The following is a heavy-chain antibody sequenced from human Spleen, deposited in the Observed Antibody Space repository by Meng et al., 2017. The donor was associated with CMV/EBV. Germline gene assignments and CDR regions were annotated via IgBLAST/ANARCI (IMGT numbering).Heavy chain of an antibody. V-gene: IGHV1-2*06. Sequence: ASVKVSCKASGYTFTGYYMHWVRQAPGQGLEWMGRMNPKSGTKNYAQKFQGRVTMTRDTSISTAYMELSSLRSDDTAVYYCARDLRPGTTIFGVRSVHYGMDVWGQGTTVTVSS. CDR3: ARDLRPGTTIFGVRSVHYGMDV. CDR1: GYTFTGYY. D-gene: IGHD3-3*01. CDR2: MNPKSGTK. J-gene: IGHJ6*02.